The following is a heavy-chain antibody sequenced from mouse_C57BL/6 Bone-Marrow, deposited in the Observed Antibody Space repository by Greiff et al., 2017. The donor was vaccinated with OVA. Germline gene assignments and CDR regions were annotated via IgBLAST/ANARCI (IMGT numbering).Heavy chain of an antibody. CDR3: ARRDSNYDYYAMDY. CDR2: IYPGGGYT. J-gene: IGHJ4*01. Sequence: LQESGAELVRPGTSVKMSCKASGYTFTNYWIGWAKQRPGHGLEWIGDIYPGGGYTNYNEKFKGKATLTADKSSSTAYMQFSSLTSEDSAIYYCARRDSNYDYYAMDYWGQGTSVTVSS. V-gene: IGHV1-63*01. CDR1: GYTFTNYW. D-gene: IGHD2-5*01.